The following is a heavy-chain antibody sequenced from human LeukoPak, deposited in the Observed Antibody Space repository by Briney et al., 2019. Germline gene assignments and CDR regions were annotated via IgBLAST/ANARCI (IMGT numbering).Heavy chain of an antibody. J-gene: IGHJ4*02. Sequence: ASVKVSCKASGGTFSSYAISWVRQAPGQGLEWMGGIIPIFGTANYAQKFQSRVTITADESTSTAYMELSSLRSEDTAVYYCASSLKRGHDYWGQGTLVTVSS. CDR2: IIPIFGTA. CDR1: GGTFSSYA. V-gene: IGHV1-69*13. CDR3: ASSLKRGHDY.